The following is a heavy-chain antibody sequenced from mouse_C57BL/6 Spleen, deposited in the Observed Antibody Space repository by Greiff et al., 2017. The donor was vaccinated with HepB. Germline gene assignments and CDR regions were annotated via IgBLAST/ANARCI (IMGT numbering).Heavy chain of an antibody. Sequence: VQLQQSGPELVKPGASVKISCKASGYTFTDYYMNWVKQSHGKSLEWIGDINPNNGGTSYNQKFKGKATLTVDKSSSTAYMELRSLTSEDSAVYYCARVSFYGSKAWFAYWGQGTLVTVSA. CDR3: ARVSFYGSKAWFAY. D-gene: IGHD1-1*01. CDR1: GYTFTDYY. J-gene: IGHJ3*01. CDR2: INPNNGGT. V-gene: IGHV1-26*01.